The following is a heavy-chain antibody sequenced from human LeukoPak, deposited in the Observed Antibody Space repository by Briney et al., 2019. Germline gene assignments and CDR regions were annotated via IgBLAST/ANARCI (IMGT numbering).Heavy chain of an antibody. D-gene: IGHD3-10*01. J-gene: IGHJ3*02. CDR2: ISSSSSYI. V-gene: IGHV3-21*01. Sequence: GGSLRLSCAASGFTFSSYSMNWVRQAPGKGLEWVSSISSSSSYIYYADSVKGRFTISRDNAKNSLYLQMNSLGAEDTAVYYCARSQGGTMVRGVIPDAFDIWGQGTMVTVSS. CDR1: GFTFSSYS. CDR3: ARSQGGTMVRGVIPDAFDI.